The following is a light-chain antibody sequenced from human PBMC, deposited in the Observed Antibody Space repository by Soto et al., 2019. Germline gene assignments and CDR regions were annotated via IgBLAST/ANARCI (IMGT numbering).Light chain of an antibody. CDR2: DNN. V-gene: IGLV1-51*01. CDR1: NSDVGGYDY. CDR3: ATWDSSLSGGV. Sequence: QSALTQPPSASGSPGQSVTISCTGTNSDVGGYDYVSWYQQHPGKAPKLMIYDNNRRPSGIPDRFSGSKSGTSATLGITGLQTGDEADYYCATWDSSLSGGVFGGGTQLTVL. J-gene: IGLJ2*01.